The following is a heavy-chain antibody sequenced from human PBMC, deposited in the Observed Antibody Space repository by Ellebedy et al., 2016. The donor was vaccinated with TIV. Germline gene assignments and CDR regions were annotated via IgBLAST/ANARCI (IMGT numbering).Heavy chain of an antibody. Sequence: PGGSLRLSCAASGFTFSGYYMSWFRQAPGKGPEWVSYISYSGDLMYYADSVKGRFTTSRDNAGNSLYLQMNSLRAEDTAVYYSARASAGLDYWGQGTLVTVSS. D-gene: IGHD6-13*01. J-gene: IGHJ4*02. CDR3: ARASAGLDY. CDR1: GFTFSGYY. CDR2: ISYSGDLM. V-gene: IGHV3-11*01.